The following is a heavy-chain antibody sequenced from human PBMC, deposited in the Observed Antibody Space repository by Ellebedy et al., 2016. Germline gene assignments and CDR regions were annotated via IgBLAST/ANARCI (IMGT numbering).Heavy chain of an antibody. V-gene: IGHV3-21*01. D-gene: IGHD3-10*01. Sequence: GGSLRLSCAASGFTFSSYSMNWVRQAPGKGLEWVSSISSSSYIYYADSVKGRFTISRDNAKYSLYLQMHSLRAGDTAVYFCARGHGGVRGVISPLDLWGQGTLVSVSS. CDR3: ARGHGGVRGVISPLDL. J-gene: IGHJ4*02. CDR1: GFTFSSYS. CDR2: ISSSSYI.